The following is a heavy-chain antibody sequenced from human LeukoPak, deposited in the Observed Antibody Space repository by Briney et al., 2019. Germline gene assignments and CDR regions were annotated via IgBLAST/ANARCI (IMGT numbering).Heavy chain of an antibody. D-gene: IGHD6-13*01. CDR3: ARDPPQPGIAAAGYFDL. J-gene: IGHJ2*01. V-gene: IGHV4-59*01. CDR1: GDSISSYS. Sequence: SETLSLTCTVSGDSISSYSWSWIRQPPGKGLEWIGYVYYSGSTNYNPSLKSRVTISADTSKNQFSLKVRSVTAADTAVYYCARDPPQPGIAAAGYFDLWGRGTLVTVSS. CDR2: VYYSGST.